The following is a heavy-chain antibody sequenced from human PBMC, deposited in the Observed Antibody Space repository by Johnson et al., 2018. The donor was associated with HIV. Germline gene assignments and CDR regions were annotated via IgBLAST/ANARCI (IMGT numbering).Heavy chain of an antibody. J-gene: IGHJ3*02. CDR3: ARAGRLRYFDWLLSAFDI. CDR2: ISSSSSTI. D-gene: IGHD3-9*01. V-gene: IGHV3-11*04. CDR1: GFTFSDYY. Sequence: QVLLVESGGGLVKPGRSLRLSCAASGFTFSDYYMSWIRQAPGKGLEWVSYISSSSSTIYYADSVKGRFTISRDNAKNSLYLQMNSLRAEDTAVYYCARAGRLRYFDWLLSAFDIWGQGTMVTVSS.